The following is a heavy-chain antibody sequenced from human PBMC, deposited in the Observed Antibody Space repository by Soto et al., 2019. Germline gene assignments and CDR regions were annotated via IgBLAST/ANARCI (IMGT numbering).Heavy chain of an antibody. J-gene: IGHJ5*02. CDR1: GFTFSTYS. CDR3: ARELLWFGELFGWFDP. D-gene: IGHD3-10*01. CDR2: INSISTTI. Sequence: GGSLRLSCAASGFTFSTYSMNWVRQAPGKGLEWLSYINSISTTIYYADSVKGRFTISRDNSKNTLYLQMNSLRAEDTAVYYCARELLWFGELFGWFDPWGQGTLVTVSS. V-gene: IGHV3-48*01.